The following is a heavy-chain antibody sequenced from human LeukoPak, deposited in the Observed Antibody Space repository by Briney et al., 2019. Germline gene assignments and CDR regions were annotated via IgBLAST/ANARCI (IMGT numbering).Heavy chain of an antibody. CDR1: GFIFSNYA. Sequence: GGSLRLSCAASGFIFSNYAMSWVRQAPGKGLEWVSVIVGSGDSTYYADSVKGRFTISRDNSKNTLYLQMNSLSAEDTAVYYCARDNTIFGVAHINHWGQGTLVTVSP. CDR2: IVGSGDST. V-gene: IGHV3-23*01. CDR3: ARDNTIFGVAHINH. D-gene: IGHD3-3*01. J-gene: IGHJ5*02.